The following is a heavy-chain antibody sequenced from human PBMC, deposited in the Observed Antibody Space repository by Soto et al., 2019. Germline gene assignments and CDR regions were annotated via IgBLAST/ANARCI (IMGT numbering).Heavy chain of an antibody. D-gene: IGHD4-17*01. V-gene: IGHV3-74*01. CDR2: IDTDGGGT. Sequence: EVQLVESGGGLVQPGGSLRVSCAASGFTFRSHRIHWLRQAPGKGLEWVARIDTDGGGTSYAASVKGRFTRSPDNAENAVYLQMNGLGVEDTAVYYCATVFDVWGQGTLVTVSS. J-gene: IGHJ4*02. CDR3: ATVFDV. CDR1: GFTFRSHR.